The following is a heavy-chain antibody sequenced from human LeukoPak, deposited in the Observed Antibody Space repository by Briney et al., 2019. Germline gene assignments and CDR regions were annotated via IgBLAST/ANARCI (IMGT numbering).Heavy chain of an antibody. CDR2: ISYDGSNK. D-gene: IGHD3-10*01. CDR3: ARGRSYYGSGSYYSYDY. V-gene: IGHV3-30*03. CDR1: GFTFSSYG. J-gene: IGHJ4*02. Sequence: GGSLRLSCAASGFTFSSYGMHWVRQAPGKGLEWVAVISYDGSNKYYADSVKGRFTISRDNAKNSLYLQMNSLRGEDTAVYYCARGRSYYGSGSYYSYDYWGQGTLVTVSS.